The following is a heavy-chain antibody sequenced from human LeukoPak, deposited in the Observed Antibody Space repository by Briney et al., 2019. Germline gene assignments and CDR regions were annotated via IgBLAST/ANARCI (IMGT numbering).Heavy chain of an antibody. D-gene: IGHD3-10*01. CDR3: AKGLVTGSLDY. CDR1: GFTFGSYS. J-gene: IGHJ4*02. Sequence: PGGSLRLSCAASGFTFGSYSMNWVRQAPGKGLEWVSSISSSGGSTYYADSVKGRFTISRDNSKNTLYLQMNSLRAEDTAIYYCAKGLVTGSLDYWGQGTLVTVSS. V-gene: IGHV3-23*01. CDR2: ISSSGGST.